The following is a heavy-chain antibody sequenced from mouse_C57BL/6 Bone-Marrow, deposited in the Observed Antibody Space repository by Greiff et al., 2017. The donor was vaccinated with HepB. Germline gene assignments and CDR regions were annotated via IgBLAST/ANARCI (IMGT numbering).Heavy chain of an antibody. Sequence: QVQLQQPGAELVKPGASVKLSCKASGYTFTSYWMHWVKQRPGQGLEWIGMIHPNSGSTNYNEKFKSKATLTVDKSSSTAYMQLSSLTSEDSAVYYCARGGWLLGYFDVWGTGTTGTVTS. CDR1: GYTFTSYW. CDR2: IHPNSGST. J-gene: IGHJ1*03. CDR3: ARGGWLLGYFDV. V-gene: IGHV1-64*01. D-gene: IGHD2-3*01.